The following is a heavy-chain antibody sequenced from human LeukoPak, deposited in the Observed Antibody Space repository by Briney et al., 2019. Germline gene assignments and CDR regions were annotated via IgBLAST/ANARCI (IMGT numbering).Heavy chain of an antibody. CDR2: ISGSGGST. D-gene: IGHD3-9*01. J-gene: IGHJ5*02. Sequence: GGSLRLSCAASGFTLSSYAMSWVRQAPGKGLEWVSAISGSGGSTYYADSVKGRFTISRDNSKNTLYLQMNSLRAEDTAVYYCAKRSDILTGNNWFDPWGQGTLVTVSS. V-gene: IGHV3-23*01. CDR1: GFTLSSYA. CDR3: AKRSDILTGNNWFDP.